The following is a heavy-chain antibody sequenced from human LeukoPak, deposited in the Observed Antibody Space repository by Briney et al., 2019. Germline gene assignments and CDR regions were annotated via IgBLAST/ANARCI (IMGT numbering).Heavy chain of an antibody. CDR3: ARDRDKGYQLPRGWFDP. Sequence: SETLSLTCTVSGGSISSGGYYWRWIRQHPGKGLEWIGYIYYSGSTYYNPSLKSRVTISVDTSKNQFSLKLSSVTAADTAVYYCARDRDKGYQLPRGWFDPWGQGTLVTVSS. CDR2: IYYSGST. D-gene: IGHD2-2*01. V-gene: IGHV4-31*03. J-gene: IGHJ5*02. CDR1: GGSISSGGYY.